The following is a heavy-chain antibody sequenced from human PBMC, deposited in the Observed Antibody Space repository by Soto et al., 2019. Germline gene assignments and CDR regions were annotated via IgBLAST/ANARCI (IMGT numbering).Heavy chain of an antibody. CDR3: AKTSGSYGLLDY. Sequence: PSETLSLTCTVSGGSISRGGYYWSWIRQHPGKGLEWIGYIYYSGSTYYNPSLKSRVTISVDTSKNQFSLKLSSVTAADTAVYYCAKTSGSYGLLDYWGQGTLVTVSS. D-gene: IGHD1-26*01. V-gene: IGHV4-31*03. CDR2: IYYSGST. J-gene: IGHJ4*02. CDR1: GGSISRGGYY.